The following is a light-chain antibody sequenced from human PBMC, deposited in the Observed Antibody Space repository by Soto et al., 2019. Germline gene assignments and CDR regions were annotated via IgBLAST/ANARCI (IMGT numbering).Light chain of an antibody. V-gene: IGLV2-23*01. CDR2: EDR. J-gene: IGLJ1*01. Sequence: QSALTPPASVSRSPGQSITISTNRTSNDVGSYNLVSWYQQHPGKAPKRIIYEDRKRPSGVANRFSGSKSGNTASLTISGLQSEAEADYYGCSSADSSTYVCATGTKVTVL. CDR1: SNDVGSYNL. CDR3: CSSADSSTYV.